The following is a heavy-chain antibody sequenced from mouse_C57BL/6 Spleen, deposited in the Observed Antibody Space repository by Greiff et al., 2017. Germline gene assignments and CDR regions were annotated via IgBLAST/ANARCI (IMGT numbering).Heavy chain of an antibody. D-gene: IGHD2-3*01. J-gene: IGHJ2*01. V-gene: IGHV1-82*01. CDR3: ARGDVGYPAGFFDY. CDR2: IYPGDGDT. CDR1: GYAFSSSW. Sequence: QVQLQQPGPELVKPGASVKISCKASGYAFSSSWMNWVKQRPGKGLEWIGRIYPGDGDTNYNGKFKGKATLTADKSSSTAYMQLSSLTSDDSAVYYCARGDVGYPAGFFDYWGQGTTLTVSS.